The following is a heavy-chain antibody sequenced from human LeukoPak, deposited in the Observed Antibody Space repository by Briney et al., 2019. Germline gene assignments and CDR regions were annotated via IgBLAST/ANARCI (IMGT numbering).Heavy chain of an antibody. D-gene: IGHD3-22*01. CDR2: INPSGST. V-gene: IGHV4-34*01. Sequence: PSETLSLTCAVYGGSFSGYYWSWIRQPPGKGLEWIGDINPSGSTYYNPSLKSRLTISVDTSKNRFSLKLRSVTAADTAVYYCARGRHDITMIVVVMTSVSYYLDVWGKGTTVTVS. J-gene: IGHJ6*03. CDR1: GGSFSGYY. CDR3: ARGRHDITMIVVVMTSVSYYLDV.